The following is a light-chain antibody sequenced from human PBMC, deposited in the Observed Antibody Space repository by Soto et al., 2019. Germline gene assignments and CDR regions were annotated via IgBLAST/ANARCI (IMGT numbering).Light chain of an antibody. Sequence: EIVMTQSPATLSVSPGERATLSCRASQSVSSNLAWYQRKPGQAPRLLIYGASTRATGLPARFSGSGSGTEFNLTISSLQSADFADYYCQQYNDWPRITFGPGTKVDIK. CDR2: GAS. J-gene: IGKJ3*01. CDR3: QQYNDWPRIT. V-gene: IGKV3-15*01. CDR1: QSVSSN.